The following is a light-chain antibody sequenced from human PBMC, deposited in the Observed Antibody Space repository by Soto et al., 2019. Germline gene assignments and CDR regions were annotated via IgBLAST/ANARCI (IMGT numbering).Light chain of an antibody. CDR3: MQGTHWWR. Sequence: DVVMTQSPLSLPVTLGQPASISCRSSQSLVYSDGNTYLIWFQQRPGQSPRRVIYKVSNWDSGIPDRFSGSGTSTDFTLKISRLEGEDGGVSYCMQGTHWWRVGQRTKVEIK. J-gene: IGKJ1*01. V-gene: IGKV2D-30*01. CDR1: QSLVYSDGNTY. CDR2: KVS.